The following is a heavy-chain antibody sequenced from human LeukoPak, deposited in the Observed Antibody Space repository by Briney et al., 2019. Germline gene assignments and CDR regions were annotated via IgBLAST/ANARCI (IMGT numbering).Heavy chain of an antibody. CDR2: IYTSGST. Sequence: PSETLSLTCTVSGGSISSYYWSWLRQPAGKGLEWLGRIYTSGSTNYNPSLNSRVTMSVDTSKNQFSLKLSSVTAADTAVYYCARVAGVAAGAEYFQHWGQGTLVTVSS. CDR1: GGSISSYY. D-gene: IGHD2-15*01. J-gene: IGHJ1*01. CDR3: ARVAGVAAGAEYFQH. V-gene: IGHV4-4*07.